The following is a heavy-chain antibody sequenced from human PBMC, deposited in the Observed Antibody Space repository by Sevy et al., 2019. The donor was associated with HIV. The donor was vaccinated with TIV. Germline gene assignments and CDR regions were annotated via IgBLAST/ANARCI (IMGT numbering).Heavy chain of an antibody. V-gene: IGHV3-30*04. Sequence: GGSLRLSCAASGFTFSSYAMHWVRQAPGKGLEWVAVISYDGSNKYYADSVKGRFTISRDNSKNTLYLQMNSLRAEDTAVYYCAPDRVDFWTGSVRYYGMDVWGQGTTVTVSS. D-gene: IGHD3-3*01. CDR2: ISYDGSNK. J-gene: IGHJ6*02. CDR3: APDRVDFWTGSVRYYGMDV. CDR1: GFTFSSYA.